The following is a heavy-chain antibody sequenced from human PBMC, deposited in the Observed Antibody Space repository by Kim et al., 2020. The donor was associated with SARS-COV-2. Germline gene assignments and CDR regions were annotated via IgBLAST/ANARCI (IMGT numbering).Heavy chain of an antibody. CDR2: IYYSRST. CDR3: ARVIVVVPAAIEGLYNWFDP. CDR1: GGSISSSSYY. D-gene: IGHD2-2*02. V-gene: IGHV4-39*01. J-gene: IGHJ5*02. Sequence: SETLSLTCTVSGGSISSSSYYWGWIRQPPGKGLEWIGSIYYSRSTYYNPSLKSRVTISVDTSKNQFSLKLSSVTAADTAVYYCARVIVVVPAAIEGLYNWFDPWGQGTLVTVSS.